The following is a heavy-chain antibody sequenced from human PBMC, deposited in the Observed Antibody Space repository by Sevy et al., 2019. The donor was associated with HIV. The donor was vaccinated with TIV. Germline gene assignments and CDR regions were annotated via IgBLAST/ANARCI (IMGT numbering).Heavy chain of an antibody. V-gene: IGHV3-23*01. J-gene: IGHJ4*02. CDR2: ISGSGGST. CDR1: GFTFSSYA. Sequence: GGSLRLSCAASGFTFSSYAMSWVRQAPGKGLEWVSAISGSGGSTYYADSVKGRFTISRDNSKNTLYRQMNSLRAEDTAVYYCAKDLGEDYYDSSGYFDYWGQGTLVTVSS. CDR3: AKDLGEDYYDSSGYFDY. D-gene: IGHD3-22*01.